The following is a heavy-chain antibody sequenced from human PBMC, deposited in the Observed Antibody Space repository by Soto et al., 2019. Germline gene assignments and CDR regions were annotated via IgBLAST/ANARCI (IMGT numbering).Heavy chain of an antibody. J-gene: IGHJ4*02. CDR2: VSASGLNT. CDR3: AKDPPRRTSGSFFDY. Sequence: PGGSLTLPCAASGCTFSTYAMAWVRQAPGKGLEWVSGVSASGLNTDYADPVKGRFYISRDNSKNTVSLHMNSLRAEDTALYYCAKDPPRRTSGSFFDYWGQGTPVTVCS. D-gene: IGHD1-1*01. V-gene: IGHV3-23*01. CDR1: GCTFSTYA.